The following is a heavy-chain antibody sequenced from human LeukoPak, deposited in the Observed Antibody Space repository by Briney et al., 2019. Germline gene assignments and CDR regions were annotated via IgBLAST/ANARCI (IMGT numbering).Heavy chain of an antibody. J-gene: IGHJ4*02. V-gene: IGHV3-20*04. Sequence: GGSLRLSCAASGFTFDDYGMDWVRQAPGKGLEWVSGINWNGGSTSYADSVKGRFTISRDNAKNSLYLQMNSLRAEDTAVYYCARGLYSSSWTAFDYWGQGTLVTVSS. D-gene: IGHD6-13*01. CDR2: INWNGGST. CDR3: ARGLYSSSWTAFDY. CDR1: GFTFDDYG.